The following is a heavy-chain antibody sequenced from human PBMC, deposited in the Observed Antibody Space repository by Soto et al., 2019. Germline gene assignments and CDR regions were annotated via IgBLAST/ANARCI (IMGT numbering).Heavy chain of an antibody. CDR3: ATRITVFGLLIPPFDP. CDR2: INHTGGT. Sequence: QVHLQHWGAGLLKPSETLSLTCAVYGGSVNGYYWNWIRQPPGKGLERIGEINHTGGTHYNPSLKSRVTMSVDTSKNQFSLRLSSVTAADTARYSCATRITVFGLLIPPFDPRGQGTQVTVSS. CDR1: GGSVNGYY. D-gene: IGHD3-3*01. V-gene: IGHV4-34*02. J-gene: IGHJ5*02.